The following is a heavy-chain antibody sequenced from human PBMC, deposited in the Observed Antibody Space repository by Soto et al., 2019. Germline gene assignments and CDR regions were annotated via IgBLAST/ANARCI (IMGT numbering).Heavy chain of an antibody. D-gene: IGHD6-19*01. J-gene: IGHJ4*02. Sequence: GASVKVSCKASGYTFTSYAMHWVRQAPGQRLEWMGWINAGNRNTEYSHKFQGRVTITRDTSASTAYMELSSLRSEDTAVYYCARAVAVPADFDYWGQGTLVTVSS. V-gene: IGHV1-3*01. CDR2: INAGNRNT. CDR3: ARAVAVPADFDY. CDR1: GYTFTSYA.